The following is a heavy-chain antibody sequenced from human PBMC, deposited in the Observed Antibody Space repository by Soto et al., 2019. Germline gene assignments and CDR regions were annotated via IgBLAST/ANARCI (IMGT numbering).Heavy chain of an antibody. D-gene: IGHD5-12*01. Sequence: PWGSLRLSCVASGFTFSNYAIIFFRHAPVKWLEWVSSISSSGGSTYYADSVKGRFTISKDNSKNTLYLQMNSLRAEDTAVYYCAKTPNTGYNLNFDYWGQGTLVTVSS. V-gene: IGHV3-23*01. CDR2: ISSSGGST. J-gene: IGHJ4*02. CDR1: GFTFSNYA. CDR3: AKTPNTGYNLNFDY.